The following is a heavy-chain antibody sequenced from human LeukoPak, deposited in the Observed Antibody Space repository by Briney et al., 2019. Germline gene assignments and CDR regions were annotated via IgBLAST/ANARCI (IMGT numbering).Heavy chain of an antibody. D-gene: IGHD6-13*01. V-gene: IGHV4-59*01. J-gene: IGHJ6*02. Sequence: SETLSLTCTVSGGSISSYYWSWIRQPPGKGLEWIGYIYYSGSTNYNPSLKSRVTISVDTSKNQFSLKLSSVTAADTAVYYCARVLDSSSWYNYYGMDVWGQGTAVTVSS. CDR2: IYYSGST. CDR3: ARVLDSSSWYNYYGMDV. CDR1: GGSISSYY.